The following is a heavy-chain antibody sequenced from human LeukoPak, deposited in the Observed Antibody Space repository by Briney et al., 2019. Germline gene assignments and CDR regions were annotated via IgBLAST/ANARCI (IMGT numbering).Heavy chain of an antibody. V-gene: IGHV3-9*01. CDR1: GFTFDDYA. D-gene: IGHD2-15*01. Sequence: PGGSLRLSCAASGFTFDDYAMHWVRQAPGKGLEWVSGISWNSGSIGYADSVKGRFTISRDNAKNSLYLQMNSLRAEDTALYYCAKDMIGGGYCSGGSCYSAFDIWGQGTMVTVSS. CDR2: ISWNSGSI. J-gene: IGHJ3*02. CDR3: AKDMIGGGYCSGGSCYSAFDI.